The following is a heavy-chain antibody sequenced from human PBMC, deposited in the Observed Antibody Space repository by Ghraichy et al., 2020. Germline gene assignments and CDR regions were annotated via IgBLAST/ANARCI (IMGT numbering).Heavy chain of an antibody. J-gene: IGHJ1*01. D-gene: IGHD5-18*01. CDR3: AREGYSYGQEH. V-gene: IGHV3-53*01. CDR1: GFTVSSSH. CDR2: IYSGGNT. Sequence: GGSLRLSCAASGFTVSSSHMNWVRQAPGKGLEWVSVIYSGGNTYYADSVKGRFTISRDNSKNTLYLQMKSLRAEDTAVYYCAREGYSYGQEHWGQGTLVTVSS.